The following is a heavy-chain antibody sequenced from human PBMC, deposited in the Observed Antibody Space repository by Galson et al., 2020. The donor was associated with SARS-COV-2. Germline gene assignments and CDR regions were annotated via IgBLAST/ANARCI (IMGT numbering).Heavy chain of an antibody. J-gene: IGHJ6*02. Sequence: ASVKVSCKVSGYTLTELSMHWVRQAPGKGLEWMGGFDPEDGETIYAQKFQGGVTMTEDTSTDTAYMELSSLRSEDTAVYYCASSPSITGTTRENYYYYYGMDVWGQGTTVTVSS. D-gene: IGHD1-7*01. CDR3: ASSPSITGTTRENYYYYYGMDV. CDR1: GYTLTELS. V-gene: IGHV1-24*01. CDR2: FDPEDGET.